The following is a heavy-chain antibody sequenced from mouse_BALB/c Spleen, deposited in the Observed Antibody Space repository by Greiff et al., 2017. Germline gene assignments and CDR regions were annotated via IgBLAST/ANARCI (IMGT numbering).Heavy chain of an antibody. CDR2: IWTGGGT. Sequence: QVQLKESGPGLVAPSQSLSITCTVSGFSLTSYDISWIRQPPGKGLEWLGVIWTGGGTNYNSAFMSRLSISKDNSKSQVFLKMNSLQTDDTAIYYCVRDRPSMDYWGQGTSVTVSS. CDR1: GFSLTSYD. V-gene: IGHV2-9-2*01. CDR3: VRDRPSMDY. J-gene: IGHJ4*01.